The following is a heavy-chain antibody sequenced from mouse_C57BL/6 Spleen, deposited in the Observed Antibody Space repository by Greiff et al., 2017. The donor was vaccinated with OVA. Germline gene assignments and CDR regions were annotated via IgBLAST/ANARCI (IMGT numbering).Heavy chain of an antibody. D-gene: IGHD2-3*01. Sequence: EVQLQQSGPELVKPGASVKISCKASGYTFTDYYMNWVKQSHGKSLEWIGDINPNNGGTSYNQKFKGKATLTVDKSSSTAYMELRSLTSEDSAVYYCARGDYDGYGFAYWGQGTLVTVSA. CDR3: ARGDYDGYGFAY. CDR1: GYTFTDYY. J-gene: IGHJ3*01. V-gene: IGHV1-26*01. CDR2: INPNNGGT.